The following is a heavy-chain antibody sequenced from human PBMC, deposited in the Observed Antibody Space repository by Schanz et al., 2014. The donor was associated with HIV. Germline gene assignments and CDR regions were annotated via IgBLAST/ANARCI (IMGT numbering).Heavy chain of an antibody. CDR1: GGSFSDYF. V-gene: IGHV4-34*02. J-gene: IGHJ5*02. CDR2: ITHTGKT. D-gene: IGHD5-18*01. CDR3: ARGPQWLPLGNWFDR. Sequence: QVQLQQWGTGLLKPSETLSLTCAVYGGSFSDYFWTWIRQPPGKGLGWIGEITHTGKTHYNASLKNRVTMSIDASKNQFSLKVTSVTAADTAVYYCARGPQWLPLGNWFDRWGQGTLVTVSS.